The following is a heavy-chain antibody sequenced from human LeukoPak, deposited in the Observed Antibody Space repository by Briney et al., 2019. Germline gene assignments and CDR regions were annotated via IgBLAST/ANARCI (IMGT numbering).Heavy chain of an antibody. J-gene: IGHJ3*02. D-gene: IGHD3-22*01. Sequence: SETLSLTCTVSGGSISSYYWSWIRQPPGKGLEWIAYIYYSGSTSYNPSLKSRVTISVDTSENQFSLKLSSVTAADTAVYYCARHMYYYDSSGYYYAFDIWGQGTMVTVSS. CDR2: IYYSGST. CDR3: ARHMYYYDSSGYYYAFDI. CDR1: GGSISSYY. V-gene: IGHV4-59*08.